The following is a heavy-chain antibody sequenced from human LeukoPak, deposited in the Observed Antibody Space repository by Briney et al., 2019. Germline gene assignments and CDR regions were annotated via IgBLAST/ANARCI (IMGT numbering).Heavy chain of an antibody. J-gene: IGHJ4*02. CDR3: TRAVGAPSYPLDY. Sequence: AGGSLRLSCTASGFTFSGSAMHWVRQASGKGLEWVGRIRSKANSYATAYAASVKGRFTISRDDSKNTAYLQMNSLKTEDTAVYYCTRAVGAPSYPLDYWGQGTLVTVSS. CDR2: IRSKANSYAT. D-gene: IGHD1-26*01. V-gene: IGHV3-73*01. CDR1: GFTFSGSA.